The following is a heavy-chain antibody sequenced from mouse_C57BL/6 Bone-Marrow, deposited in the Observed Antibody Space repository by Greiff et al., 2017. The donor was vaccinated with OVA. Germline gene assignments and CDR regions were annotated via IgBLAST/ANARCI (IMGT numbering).Heavy chain of an antibody. CDR1: GYTFTSYG. CDR2: IYPRSGNT. CDR3: ARRLRYPSFAD. V-gene: IGHV1-81*01. D-gene: IGHD1-1*01. J-gene: IGHJ3*01. Sequence: VKLMESGAELARPGASVKLSCKASGYTFTSYGISWVKQRTGQGLEWIGEIYPRSGNTYYNEKFKGKATLTADKSSSTAYMELRSLTSEDSAVYFCARRLRYPSFADWGQGTLVTVSA.